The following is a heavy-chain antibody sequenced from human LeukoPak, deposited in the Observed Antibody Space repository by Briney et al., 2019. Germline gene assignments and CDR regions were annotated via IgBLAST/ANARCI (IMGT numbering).Heavy chain of an antibody. J-gene: IGHJ5*02. CDR2: IWYDGSNK. CDR1: GFTFSSFG. CDR3: ARDSPVSAGPFDP. V-gene: IGHV3-33*08. D-gene: IGHD4-11*01. Sequence: PGGSLRLSCAASGFTFSSFGMHWVRQAPGKGLEWVAFIWYDGSNKYYADSVKGRFTISRDNSKNTLYLQMNSLTAEDTAVYYCARDSPVSAGPFDPWGQGTLVTVSS.